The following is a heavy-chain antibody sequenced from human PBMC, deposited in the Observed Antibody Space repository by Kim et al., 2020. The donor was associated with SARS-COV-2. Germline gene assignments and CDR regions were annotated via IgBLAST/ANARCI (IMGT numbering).Heavy chain of an antibody. Sequence: GGSLRLSCAASGFTFSSYAMSWVRQAPVKGLEWVSAISGSGGSTYYADSVKGRFTISRDNSKNTLYLQMNSLRAEDTAVYYCAKCSGRTAVLPLDYWGQGTLVTVSS. CDR1: GFTFSSYA. D-gene: IGHD3-10*02. J-gene: IGHJ4*02. CDR2: ISGSGGST. V-gene: IGHV3-23*01. CDR3: AKCSGRTAVLPLDY.